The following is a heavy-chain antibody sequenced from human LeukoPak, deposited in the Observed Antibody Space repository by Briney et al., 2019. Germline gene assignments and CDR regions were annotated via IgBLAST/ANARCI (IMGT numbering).Heavy chain of an antibody. D-gene: IGHD5-18*01. CDR3: AKAHGYNYAYSYYCDY. CDR1: GFSFISYG. V-gene: IGHV3-30*18. J-gene: IGHJ4*02. Sequence: GSLRLSCAASGFSFISYGLHWARQAPGKGLEWVAFLSSDGRNKYYADSVKGRFTISRDNSMSTLNMHMDSLRAEDTAVYYCAKAHGYNYAYSYYCDYRGQRTMVTVSS. CDR2: LSSDGRNK.